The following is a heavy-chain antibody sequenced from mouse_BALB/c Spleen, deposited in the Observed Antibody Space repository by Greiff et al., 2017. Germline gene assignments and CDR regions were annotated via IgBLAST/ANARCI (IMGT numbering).Heavy chain of an antibody. V-gene: IGHV7-3*02. Sequence: EVQLQESGGGLVQPGGSLRLSCATSGFTFTDYYMSWVRQPPGKALEWLGFIRNKANGYTTEYSASVKGRFTISRDNSQSILYLQMNTLRAEDSATYYCARDSRTGTGFDYWGQGTTLTVSS. J-gene: IGHJ2*01. CDR1: GFTFTDYY. D-gene: IGHD4-1*01. CDR3: ARDSRTGTGFDY. CDR2: IRNKANGYTT.